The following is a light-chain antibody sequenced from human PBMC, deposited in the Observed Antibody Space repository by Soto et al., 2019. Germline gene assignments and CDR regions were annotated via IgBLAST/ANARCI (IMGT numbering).Light chain of an antibody. CDR2: DAS. Sequence: DIQMTQSPSTLSASVGDRVTITCRASQSINNWLAWYQQKPGKAPKILIYDASSLQSGVPSRFSGSRSGTEFTLTNSSLQPDDFATYACHQYDTYPRTVGQGTKVEIK. J-gene: IGKJ1*01. CDR1: QSINNW. V-gene: IGKV1-5*01. CDR3: HQYDTYPRT.